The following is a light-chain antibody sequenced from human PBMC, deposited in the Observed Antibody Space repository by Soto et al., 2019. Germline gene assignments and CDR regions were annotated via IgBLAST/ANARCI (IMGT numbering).Light chain of an antibody. V-gene: IGKV1-5*03. J-gene: IGKJ4*01. CDR2: KAS. CDR1: QSISSW. CDR3: QQYNSSPLT. Sequence: DIQMTQSPSTLSASVGDRVTITCRASQSISSWLAWYQQKPGKAPKLLIYKASTLESGVPSRLSGSGSGTEFTLTISSLQPDDFATYDCQQYNSSPLTFGCGTMLEIK.